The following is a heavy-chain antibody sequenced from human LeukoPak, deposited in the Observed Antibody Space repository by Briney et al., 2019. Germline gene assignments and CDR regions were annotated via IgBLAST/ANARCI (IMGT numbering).Heavy chain of an antibody. V-gene: IGHV4-34*01. CDR2: INHNGST. Sequence: SETLSLTCAVYGGSFSGYYWSWIRQPPGKGLEWIGEINHNGSTNYNPSLKSRVTISVDTSKNQFSLKLSSVTAADTAVYYCARGVGYCSGGSCYAHADYFDYWGQGTLVTVSS. D-gene: IGHD2-15*01. CDR3: ARGVGYCSGGSCYAHADYFDY. CDR1: GGSFSGYY. J-gene: IGHJ4*02.